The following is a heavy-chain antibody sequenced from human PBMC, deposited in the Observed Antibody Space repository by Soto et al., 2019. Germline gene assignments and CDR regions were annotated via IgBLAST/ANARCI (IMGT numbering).Heavy chain of an antibody. CDR3: AKSQTYNAAFTDPFDV. CDR1: GFTFSSYA. V-gene: IGHV3-23*01. J-gene: IGHJ3*01. CDR2: ISGSGGST. Sequence: GGSLRLSCAASGFTFSSYAMSWVRQAPGKGLEWVSAISGSGGSTYYADSVKGRFTISRDNSKNTLYLQMNSLRAEDTALYYCAKSQTYNAAFTDPFDVWGQGKVVTV. D-gene: IGHD6-25*01.